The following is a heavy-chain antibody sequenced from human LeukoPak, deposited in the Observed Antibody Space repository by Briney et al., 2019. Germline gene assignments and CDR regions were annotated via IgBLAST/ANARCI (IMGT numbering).Heavy chain of an antibody. CDR1: GSTFSSYG. V-gene: IGHV3-48*03. Sequence: GGSLRLSCAASGSTFSSYGMNWVRQAPGKGLEWVSYISSNSGTIYYADSVKGRFTVYRDNAENSLYLQMDSLRDADTAVYYCARDLNWNQIDYWGQGSLVSVSS. J-gene: IGHJ4*02. D-gene: IGHD1-20*01. CDR3: ARDLNWNQIDY. CDR2: ISSNSGTI.